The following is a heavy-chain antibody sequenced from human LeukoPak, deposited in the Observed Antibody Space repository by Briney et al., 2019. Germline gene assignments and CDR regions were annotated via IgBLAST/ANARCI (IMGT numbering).Heavy chain of an antibody. D-gene: IGHD3-16*01. V-gene: IGHV1-2*02. CDR3: ARASFWESPINWFDP. CDR1: GYTFTGYY. J-gene: IGHJ5*02. CDR2: INPNSGGT. Sequence: ASVKVSCKASGYTFTGYYMHWVRQAPGQGLEWMGWINPNSGGTNYAQKFQGRVTMTRDRSITTVYMELTRLTSDDTAVYYCARASFWESPINWFDPWGQGTLVTVSS.